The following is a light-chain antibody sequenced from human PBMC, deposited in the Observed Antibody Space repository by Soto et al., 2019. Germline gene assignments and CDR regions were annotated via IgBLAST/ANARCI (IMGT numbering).Light chain of an antibody. V-gene: IGLV1-40*01. CDR2: GNN. J-gene: IGLJ1*01. Sequence: QSVLTQPPSVSGAPGQRVTISCTGSSSNIGAGYDVHWYQQLPGTDPKLLIYGNNNRPSGVPDRFSGSKSGTSASLAITGLQAEDEADYYCQSYDSSLISYVFGTGTKVTVL. CDR3: QSYDSSLISYV. CDR1: SSNIGAGYD.